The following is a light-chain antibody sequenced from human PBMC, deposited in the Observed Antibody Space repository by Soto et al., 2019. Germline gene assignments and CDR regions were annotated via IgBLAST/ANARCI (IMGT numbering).Light chain of an antibody. V-gene: IGKV3-20*01. CDR1: QSSGSNF. J-gene: IGKJ5*01. CDR3: QQYSNWPPIT. Sequence: EIVLTQSPGTLSLSPGERATLSCKTSQSSGSNFLAWYQHKPGQAPRLLIYASSNRATGIPDRFSGSASGTEFTLTISSLQSEDFAVYYCQQYSNWPPITFGQGTRLEI. CDR2: ASS.